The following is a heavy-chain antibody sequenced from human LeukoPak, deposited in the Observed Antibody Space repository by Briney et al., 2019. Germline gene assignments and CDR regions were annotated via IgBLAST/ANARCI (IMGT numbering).Heavy chain of an antibody. J-gene: IGHJ6*03. V-gene: IGHV1-18*04. D-gene: IGHD2-15*01. CDR2: ISAYNGNT. Sequence: ASVKVSCKASGYTFTGYYMHWVRQAPGQGLEWMGWISAYNGNTNYAQKLQGRVTMTTDTSTSTAYMELRSLRSDDTAVYYCARDIVVVVAATGDYYYYMDVWGKGTTVTISS. CDR1: GYTFTGYY. CDR3: ARDIVVVVAATGDYYYYMDV.